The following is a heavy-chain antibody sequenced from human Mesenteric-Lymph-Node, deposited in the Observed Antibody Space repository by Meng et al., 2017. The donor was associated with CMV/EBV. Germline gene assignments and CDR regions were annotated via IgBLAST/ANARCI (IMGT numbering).Heavy chain of an antibody. V-gene: IGHV3-21*01. D-gene: IGHD2-21*01. J-gene: IGHJ6*02. CDR2: ISSSSSYI. CDR3: ARDVDIDV. CDR1: GFIFSRYS. Sequence: GESLKISCAASGFIFSRYSMNWVRQAPGKGLEWVSSISSSSSYIFYADSVKGRFTISRDNAKNSLYLQMNSLRAEDTAVYYCARDVDIDVWGQGTTVTVSS.